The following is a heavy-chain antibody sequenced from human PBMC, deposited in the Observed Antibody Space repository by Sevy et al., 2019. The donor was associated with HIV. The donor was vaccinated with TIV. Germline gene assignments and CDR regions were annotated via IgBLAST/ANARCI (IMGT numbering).Heavy chain of an antibody. J-gene: IGHJ4*02. CDR3: AFTKGVFGVVMTSFFFDY. Sequence: ASVKVSCQASGYSFTSYGITWVRQAPGRGLEWMGWISAYNGNTNYAREFQGRLTMTTDTSTSTVYMDLRSLRSDDTAVYYCAFTKGVFGVVMTSFFFDYWGQGTPVTVSS. CDR1: GYSFTSYG. CDR2: ISAYNGNT. V-gene: IGHV1-18*01. D-gene: IGHD3-3*01.